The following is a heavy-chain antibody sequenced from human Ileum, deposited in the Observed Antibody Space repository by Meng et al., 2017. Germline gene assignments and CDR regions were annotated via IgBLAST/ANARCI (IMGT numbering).Heavy chain of an antibody. CDR3: AAFCSGGSCPDY. V-gene: IGHV4-59*01. CDR2: IHYSGST. Sequence: QVQLQESGPGLAKPSETLSLTCTVSGASISSYYWTWIRQPPGKGLDWIGYIHYSGSTNYNPSLKSRITMSVDTSKNQVFLKLSSVTAADTAIYYCAAFCSGGSCPDYWGQGTLVTVSS. J-gene: IGHJ4*02. CDR1: GASISSYY. D-gene: IGHD2-15*01.